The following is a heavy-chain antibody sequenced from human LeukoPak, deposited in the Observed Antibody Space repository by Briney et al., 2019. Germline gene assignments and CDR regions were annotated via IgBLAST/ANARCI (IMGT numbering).Heavy chain of an antibody. V-gene: IGHV4-39*07. CDR3: ASYSSSGWTPPFDY. J-gene: IGHJ4*02. Sequence: SETLSLTCTVSGGSISGSSYYWGWIRQPPGKGLEWIGSIYYSGSTYYNPSLKSRVTISVDTSKNQFSLKLSSVTAADTAVYYCASYSSSGWTPPFDYWGQGTLVTVSS. CDR1: GGSISGSSYY. D-gene: IGHD6-19*01. CDR2: IYYSGST.